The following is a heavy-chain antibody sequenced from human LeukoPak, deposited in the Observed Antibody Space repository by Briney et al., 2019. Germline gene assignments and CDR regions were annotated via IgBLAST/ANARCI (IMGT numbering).Heavy chain of an antibody. CDR3: AKDFQWGLDY. CDR1: GFNFRKNG. V-gene: IGHV3-30*02. J-gene: IGHJ4*02. D-gene: IGHD1-26*01. Sequence: GGSLRLSCAASGFNFRKNGMHWVRQAPGKGLEWVAYIRQDETDKYYVDSVKGRFTISRDIRKNMLYLQMNSLRVEDTAVYYCAKDFQWGLDYWGQGTPVTVSS. CDR2: IRQDETDK.